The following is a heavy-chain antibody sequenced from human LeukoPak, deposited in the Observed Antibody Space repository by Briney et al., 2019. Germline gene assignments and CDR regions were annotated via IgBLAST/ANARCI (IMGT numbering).Heavy chain of an antibody. D-gene: IGHD6-13*01. CDR2: ISYDGSNK. CDR1: GFTFSSYA. Sequence: PGGSLRLSCAASGFTFSSYAMHWVRQAPGKGLEWVAVISYDGSNKYYADSVKGRFTISSDNSKNTLYLQMNSLRAEDTAVYYCARDPVLRPYTAAAGIGTYYYYYGMDVWGKGTTVTVSS. CDR3: ARDPVLRPYTAAAGIGTYYYYYGMDV. J-gene: IGHJ6*04. V-gene: IGHV3-30*04.